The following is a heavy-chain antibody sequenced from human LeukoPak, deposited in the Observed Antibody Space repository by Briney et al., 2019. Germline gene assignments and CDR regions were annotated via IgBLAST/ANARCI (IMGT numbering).Heavy chain of an antibody. CDR1: GFTFTDYW. CDR2: IKNDGSEK. CDR3: ARDKSVHHSDSGSKSDY. D-gene: IGHD3-10*01. J-gene: IGHJ4*02. V-gene: IGHV3-7*01. Sequence: GGSLRLSCAASGFTFTDYWMSWVRQAPGKGLEWVANIKNDGSEKHYVDSVKGRFTISRDNAKNSLYLQMNSLRAEDTAVYYCARDKSVHHSDSGSKSDYWGQGNLVTVSS.